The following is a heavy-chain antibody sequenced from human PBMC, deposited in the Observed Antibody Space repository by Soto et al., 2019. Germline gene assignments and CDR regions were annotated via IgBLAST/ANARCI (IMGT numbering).Heavy chain of an antibody. J-gene: IGHJ4*02. D-gene: IGHD1-20*01. Sequence: SETLSLTCAVYGGSFSGYYWSWIRQPPGKGLEWIGEINHSGSTNYNPSLKSRVTISVDTSKNQFSLKLSSVTAADTAVYYCARVGWRYYFDYRGQRDLVTVS. CDR1: GGSFSGYY. CDR2: INHSGST. CDR3: ARVGWRYYFDY. V-gene: IGHV4-34*01.